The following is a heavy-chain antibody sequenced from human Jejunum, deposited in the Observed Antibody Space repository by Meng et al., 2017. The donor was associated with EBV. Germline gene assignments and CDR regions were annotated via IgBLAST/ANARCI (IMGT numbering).Heavy chain of an antibody. CDR3: ARGSHYTWDV. D-gene: IGHD3-16*01. CDR1: GDSIISTDTW. Sequence: QGQLEGAGPGPVKPSGTLSLTCGVSGDSIISTDTWWSWVRQPPGKGLEWIGEIFHAGNTNYNPSLKSQVTMSVDTSKNQFSLNLSSVTAADSAVYYCARGSHYTWDVWGQGTLVTVSS. V-gene: IGHV4-4*02. CDR2: IFHAGNT. J-gene: IGHJ4*02.